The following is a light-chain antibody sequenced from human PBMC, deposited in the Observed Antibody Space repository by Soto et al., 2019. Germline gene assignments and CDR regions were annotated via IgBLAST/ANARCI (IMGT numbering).Light chain of an antibody. CDR1: SSDIGGYNY. Sequence: QSALTQPASVSGSPGQSITISCTGTSSDIGGYNYVSWYQQLPGIDPKLIIYDDSNRPSGVSDRFSASKSGTAASPTISGLQAYDEADYDCTPYTSTSTIYVFGTGTKLTVL. V-gene: IGLV2-14*03. CDR2: DDS. CDR3: TPYTSTSTIYV. J-gene: IGLJ1*01.